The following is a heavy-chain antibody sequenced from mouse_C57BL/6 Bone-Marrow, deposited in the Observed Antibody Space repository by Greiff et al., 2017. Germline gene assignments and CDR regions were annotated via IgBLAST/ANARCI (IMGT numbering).Heavy chain of an antibody. CDR3: ARSGEYDKMALFAY. V-gene: IGHV1-80*01. Sequence: QVQLKQSGAELVKPGASVKISCKASGYAFSSYWMNWVKQRPGKGLEWIGQIYPGDGDTNYNGKFKGKATLTADKSSSTAYMQLSSLTSEDSAVYFCARSGEYDKMALFAYWGQGTLVTVSA. CDR2: IYPGDGDT. D-gene: IGHD2-14*01. J-gene: IGHJ3*01. CDR1: GYAFSSYW.